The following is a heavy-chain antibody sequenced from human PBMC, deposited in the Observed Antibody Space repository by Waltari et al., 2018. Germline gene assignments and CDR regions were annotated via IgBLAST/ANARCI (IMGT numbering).Heavy chain of an antibody. J-gene: IGHJ2*01. CDR2: IYHSGST. D-gene: IGHD4-17*01. V-gene: IGHV4-38-2*01. CDR1: GYSISSGYY. CDR3: ATHPSTVTPYWYFDL. Sequence: QVQLQESGPGLVKPSETLSLTCAVSGYSISSGYYWGWIRQPPGKGLEWIGSIYHSGSTYYNPSLKSRVTISVDTSKNQFSLKLSSVTAADTAVYYCATHPSTVTPYWYFDLWGRGTLVTVSS.